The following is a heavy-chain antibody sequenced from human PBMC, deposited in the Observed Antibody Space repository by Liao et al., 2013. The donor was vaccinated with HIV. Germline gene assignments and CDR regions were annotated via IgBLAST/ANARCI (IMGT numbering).Heavy chain of an antibody. CDR2: INSSGDT. D-gene: IGHD3-22*01. CDR3: AREFFDLHSGSYYYMDV. CDR1: GASISTYY. J-gene: IGHJ6*03. V-gene: IGHV4-4*07. Sequence: QVHLQESGPGLVKPSETLSLTCTVTGASISTYYWTWIRQTAAKGVEWVGRINSSGDTIYKPSLKSRVTMSIDTSKNQFSLRLRSVTAADTAVYFCAREFFDLHSGSYYYMDVWGKGTTVTVSS.